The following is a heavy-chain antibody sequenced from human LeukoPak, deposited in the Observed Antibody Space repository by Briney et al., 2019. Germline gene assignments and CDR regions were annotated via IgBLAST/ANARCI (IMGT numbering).Heavy chain of an antibody. CDR3: AKDPDYGDYVNWFDP. CDR2: ISGSGGST. V-gene: IGHV3-23*01. CDR1: GFTFSSYA. Sequence: PGGSLRLSCAASGFTFSSYAMSWVRQAPGEGVEWVSAISGSGGSTYYADSVKGRFTISRDNSKNTLYLQMNSLRAEDTAVYYCAKDPDYGDYVNWFDPWGQGTLVTVSS. D-gene: IGHD4-17*01. J-gene: IGHJ5*02.